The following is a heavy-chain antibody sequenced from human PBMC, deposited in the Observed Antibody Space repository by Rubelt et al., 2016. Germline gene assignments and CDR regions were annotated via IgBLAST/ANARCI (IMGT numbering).Heavy chain of an antibody. CDR1: GGSISSGGYY. Sequence: QVQLQESGPGLVKPSQTLSLTCTVSGGSISSGGYYWSWIRQHPGKGLEWIGYIYYSGSTYYNPSLKSRVTISVDTSKNQFSLKLSSVTAADTAVYYCARKSADYCDGDCYSGYFDYWGQGTLVTVSS. CDR3: ARKSADYCDGDCYSGYFDY. CDR2: IYYSGST. J-gene: IGHJ4*02. V-gene: IGHV4-31*03. D-gene: IGHD2-21*02.